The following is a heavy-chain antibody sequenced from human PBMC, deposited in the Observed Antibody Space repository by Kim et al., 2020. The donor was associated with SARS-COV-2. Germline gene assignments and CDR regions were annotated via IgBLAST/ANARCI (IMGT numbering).Heavy chain of an antibody. D-gene: IGHD2-15*01. Sequence: ASVKVSCKASGYTFTGYYMHWVRQAPGQGLEWMGWINPNSGGTNYAQKFQGWVTMTRDTSISTAYMELSRLRSDDTAVYYCARGIVVVVYPGFDAFDIWGQGTMVTVSS. CDR3: ARGIVVVVYPGFDAFDI. CDR2: INPNSGGT. CDR1: GYTFTGYY. J-gene: IGHJ3*02. V-gene: IGHV1-2*04.